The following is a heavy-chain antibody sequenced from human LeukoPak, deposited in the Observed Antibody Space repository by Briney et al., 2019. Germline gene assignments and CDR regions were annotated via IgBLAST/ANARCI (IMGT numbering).Heavy chain of an antibody. J-gene: IGHJ4*02. CDR3: ASAFTYVRLGDH. D-gene: IGHD3-16*01. CDR1: GLSFSEYW. CDR2: SNLHGTTV. V-gene: IGHV3-74*01. Sequence: GGSLRLSCVVSGLSFSEYWMHWVRQAPGKGLVWVARSNLHGTTVDYADSVKGRFTISRDNANNTLLLQMNGLRAEDTAVYYCASAFTYVRLGDHWGQGTLVTASS.